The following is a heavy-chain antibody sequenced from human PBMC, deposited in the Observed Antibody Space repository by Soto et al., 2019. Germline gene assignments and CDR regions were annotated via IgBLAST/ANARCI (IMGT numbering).Heavy chain of an antibody. CDR1: GGPFSGYY. J-gene: IGHJ3*01. CDR2: IDHNGRT. CDR3: ATLEPTDYGAYDPEAWNDAFDV. Sequence: QVRLQQWGAGLLRPSETLSLTCAVYGGPFSGYYWSWIRQPPGKGLEWLGEIDHNGRTKYNPSLKSRLTISVDTSQNQFSLKVTSVTAADSAVYYCATLEPTDYGAYDPEAWNDAFDVWGQGTMVTVSS. D-gene: IGHD4-17*01. V-gene: IGHV4-34*01.